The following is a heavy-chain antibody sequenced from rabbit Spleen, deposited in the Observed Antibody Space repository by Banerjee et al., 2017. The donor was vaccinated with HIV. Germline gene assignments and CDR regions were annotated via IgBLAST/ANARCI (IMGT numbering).Heavy chain of an antibody. J-gene: IGHJ3*01. CDR2: IDPVFGST. V-gene: IGHV1S47*01. CDR3: VRDLVAGGGNW. Sequence: QEQLEESGGGLVQPGGSLKLSCKASGFDFSRYGVSWVRQAPGKGLEWIGYIDPVFGSTYYASWVNGRFTISRHNAQNTLYLQLNSLTAADTATYFCVRDLVAGGGNWWGQGTLVTVS. CDR1: GFDFSRYG. D-gene: IGHD4-1*01.